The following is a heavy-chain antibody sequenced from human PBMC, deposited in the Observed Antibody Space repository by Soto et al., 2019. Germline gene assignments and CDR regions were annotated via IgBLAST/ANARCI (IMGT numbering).Heavy chain of an antibody. CDR1: GFTFSSYG. D-gene: IGHD1-7*01. CDR3: ASHITGTTYGMDV. Sequence: PGGSLRLSCAASGFTFSSYGMHWVRQAPGKGLERVAVIWYDGSNKYYADSVKGRFTISRDNSKNTLYLQMNSLRAEDTAVYYCASHITGTTYGMDVWGQGTTVTVSS. CDR2: IWYDGSNK. V-gene: IGHV3-33*01. J-gene: IGHJ6*02.